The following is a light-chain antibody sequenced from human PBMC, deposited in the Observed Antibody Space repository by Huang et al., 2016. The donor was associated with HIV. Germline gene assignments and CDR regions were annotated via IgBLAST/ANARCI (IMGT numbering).Light chain of an antibody. CDR2: GAS. J-gene: IGKJ2*01. CDR3: QQYSKWPPNT. V-gene: IGKV3-15*01. CDR1: QSVNSK. Sequence: EIVMTQSPATLSLSPGERATLSCRASQSVNSKLAWYQQQPGQAPTLLIYGASTRATGVPGRCSGSGSGTEFTLTISSLQSEDFAVYYCQQYSKWPPNTFGQGTKLESK.